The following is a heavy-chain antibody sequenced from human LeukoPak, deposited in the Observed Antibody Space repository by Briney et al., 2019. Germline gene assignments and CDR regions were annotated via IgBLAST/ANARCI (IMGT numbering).Heavy chain of an antibody. J-gene: IGHJ5*02. CDR3: ARTDLAAAGHGAWFDP. CDR1: GYTFTSYY. V-gene: IGHV1-46*01. Sequence: ASVKVSCKASGYTFTSYYMHWVRQAPGQGLEWMGIINPSGGSTSYAQKLQGRVTMTRDTSTSTVYMELSSLRSEDTAVYYCARTDLAAAGHGAWFDPWGQGTLVTVSS. CDR2: INPSGGST. D-gene: IGHD6-13*01.